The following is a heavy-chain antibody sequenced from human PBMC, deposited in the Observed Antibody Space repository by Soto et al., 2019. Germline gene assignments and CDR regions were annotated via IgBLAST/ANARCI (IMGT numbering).Heavy chain of an antibody. CDR1: GFTSSSFV. J-gene: IGHJ3*02. CDR2: ISSGGNNQ. Sequence: VQLVESGGGGVQPGTSLRLSCAASGFTSSSFVISWVRQAPGKGLEWLAVISSGGNNQYYADSVKGRFTISRDNSKKTLYLQVNSLREEDTAVYFCAKERGVLDAFDIWGQGTMVTVS. D-gene: IGHD3-10*01. V-gene: IGHV3-30*18. CDR3: AKERGVLDAFDI.